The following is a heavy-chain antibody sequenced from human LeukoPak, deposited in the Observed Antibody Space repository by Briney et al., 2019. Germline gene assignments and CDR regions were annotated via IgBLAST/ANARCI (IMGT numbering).Heavy chain of an antibody. CDR2: INPSGGST. V-gene: IGHV1-46*01. CDR3: ARGGYIVVVMGPSDY. CDR1: GYTFTSYY. J-gene: IGHJ4*02. D-gene: IGHD3-22*01. Sequence: ASVKVSCKASGYTFTSYYMHWVRQAPGQGLEWMGIINPSGGSTSYAQKFQGRVTMTRDMSTSTVYMELSSLRSEDTAVYYCARGGYIVVVMGPSDYWGQGTLVTVSS.